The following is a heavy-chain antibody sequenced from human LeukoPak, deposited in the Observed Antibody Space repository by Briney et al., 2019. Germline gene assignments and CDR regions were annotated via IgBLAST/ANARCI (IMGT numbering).Heavy chain of an antibody. D-gene: IGHD3-10*01. CDR2: IHSGGST. V-gene: IGHV3-53*01. J-gene: IGHJ4*02. CDR3: ARGPYGSGSYWVDY. Sequence: GGSLRLSCAASGFTVSSNYMSWVRQAPGKGLEWVSVIHSGGSTYYADSVKGRFTISRDNSKNTLYLQMNSLRAEDTAVYYCARGPYGSGSYWVDYWGQGTLVTVSS. CDR1: GFTVSSNY.